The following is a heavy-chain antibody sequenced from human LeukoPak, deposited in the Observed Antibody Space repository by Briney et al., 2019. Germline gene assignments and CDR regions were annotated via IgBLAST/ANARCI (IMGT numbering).Heavy chain of an antibody. CDR3: ARNYYDSSGYSLYYYYYMDV. D-gene: IGHD3-22*01. Sequence: SETLSLTCAVYGGSFSGYYWSWIRQPPGKGLEWIGEINHSGSTNYNPSLKSRVTISVDTSKNQFSLKLSSVTAADTAVYYCARNYYDSSGYSLYYYYYMDVWGKGTTVTVSS. V-gene: IGHV4-34*01. CDR1: GGSFSGYY. CDR2: INHSGST. J-gene: IGHJ6*03.